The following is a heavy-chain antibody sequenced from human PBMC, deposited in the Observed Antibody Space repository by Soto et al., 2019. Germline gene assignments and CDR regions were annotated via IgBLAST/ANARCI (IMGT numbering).Heavy chain of an antibody. J-gene: IGHJ6*03. CDR3: ARNMVRGVSLDYYYYYMDV. Sequence: ASVEVCCKASGYSFTSYGISWVRQAPGQGLEWMGWISAYNGNTNYAQKLQGRVTMTTDTSTSTAYMELRSLRSDDTAVYYCARNMVRGVSLDYYYYYMDVWGKGTTVTVSS. CDR1: GYSFTSYG. V-gene: IGHV1-18*01. D-gene: IGHD3-10*01. CDR2: ISAYNGNT.